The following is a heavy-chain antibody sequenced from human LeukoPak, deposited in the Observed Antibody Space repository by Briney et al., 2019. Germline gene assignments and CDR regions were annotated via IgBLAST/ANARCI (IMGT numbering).Heavy chain of an antibody. CDR2: IYYSGST. V-gene: IGHV4-59*01. J-gene: IGHJ5*02. CDR3: ARDSSSWTPGWFDP. CDR1: GGSISSYY. Sequence: SETLSLTCTVSGGSISSYYWSWIRQPPGKGLEWIGYIYYSGSTNYNPSLKSRVTIPVDTSKNQFSLKLSSVTAADTAVYYCARDSSSWTPGWFDPWGQGTLVIVSS. D-gene: IGHD6-13*01.